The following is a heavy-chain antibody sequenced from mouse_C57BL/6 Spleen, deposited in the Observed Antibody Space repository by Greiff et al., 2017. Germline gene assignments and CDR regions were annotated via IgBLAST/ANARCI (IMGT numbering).Heavy chain of an antibody. D-gene: IGHD1-1*01. V-gene: IGHV1-18*01. CDR2: INPNNGGT. Sequence: VQLKESGPELVKPGASVKIPCKASGYTFTDYNMDWVKQSHGKSLEWIGDINPNNGGTIYNQKFKGKATLTVDKSSSTAYMELRSLTSEDTAVYYCARRDGSRRFAYWGQGTLVTVSA. J-gene: IGHJ3*01. CDR1: GYTFTDYN. CDR3: ARRDGSRRFAY.